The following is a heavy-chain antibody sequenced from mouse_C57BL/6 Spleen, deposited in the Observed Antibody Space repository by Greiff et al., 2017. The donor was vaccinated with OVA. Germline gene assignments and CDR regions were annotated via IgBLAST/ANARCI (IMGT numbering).Heavy chain of an antibody. J-gene: IGHJ3*01. D-gene: IGHD4-1*01. Sequence: QVQLQQPGDELVKPGASVKLSCKASGYTFTSYWMHWVKQRPGQGLEWIGMIHPNSGSTNYNEKFKSKATLTVDKSSSTAYMQLSSLTSEDSAVYYCARDGTDAWFAYWGQGTLVTVSA. V-gene: IGHV1-64*01. CDR3: ARDGTDAWFAY. CDR2: IHPNSGST. CDR1: GYTFTSYW.